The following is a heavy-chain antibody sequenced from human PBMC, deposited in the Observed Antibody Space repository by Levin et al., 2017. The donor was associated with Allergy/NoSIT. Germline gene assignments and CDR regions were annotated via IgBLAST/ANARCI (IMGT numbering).Heavy chain of an antibody. CDR3: ARDWHQGYSSGWGLGAFDI. V-gene: IGHV3-33*01. Sequence: GESLKISCAASGFTFSSYGMHWVRQAPGKGLEWVAVIWYDGSNKYYADSVKGRFTISRDNSKNTLYLQMNSLRAEDTAVYYCARDWHQGYSSGWGLGAFDIWGQGTMVTVSS. CDR1: GFTFSSYG. D-gene: IGHD6-19*01. CDR2: IWYDGSNK. J-gene: IGHJ3*02.